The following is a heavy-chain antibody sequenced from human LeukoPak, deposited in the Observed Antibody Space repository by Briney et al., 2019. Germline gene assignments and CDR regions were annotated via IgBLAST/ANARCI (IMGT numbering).Heavy chain of an antibody. CDR3: ARGPGYFQH. J-gene: IGHJ1*01. V-gene: IGHV6-1*01. CDR2: TYYRSKWFS. Sequence: SQTLSHTCAISGDSVSSNSAAWNWIRQSPSRGLEWLGRTYYRSKWFSRYAVSVKSRITINADTSKNQFSLQLNSVTPDDTAVYYCARGPGYFQHWGQGTLVTVSS. CDR1: GDSVSSNSAA.